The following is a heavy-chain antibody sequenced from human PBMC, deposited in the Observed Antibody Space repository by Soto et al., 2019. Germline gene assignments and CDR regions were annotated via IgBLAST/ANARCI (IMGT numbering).Heavy chain of an antibody. CDR3: ARAPIVAPDY. D-gene: IGHD5-12*01. Sequence: QVQLVESGGGVVQPGRSLRLSCAASGFTFSSYAMHWVRQAPGKGLEWVAVISYDGSNKYYADSVKGRLTISRDNSKNTLYLQVNSLRAEDTAVYYCARAPIVAPDYWGQGTLVTVSS. V-gene: IGHV3-30-3*01. CDR2: ISYDGSNK. J-gene: IGHJ4*02. CDR1: GFTFSSYA.